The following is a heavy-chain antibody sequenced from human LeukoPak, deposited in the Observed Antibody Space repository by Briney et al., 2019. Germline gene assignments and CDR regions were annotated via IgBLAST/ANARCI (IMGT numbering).Heavy chain of an antibody. Sequence: GGSLRLSCAASGFTFSSYEMNWVRQAPGKGLEWVSGINWNGGSTGYADSVKGRFTISRDNAKNSLYLQMNSLRAEDTALYYCARDRAAGGFDYWGQGTLVTVSS. V-gene: IGHV3-20*04. CDR1: GFTFSSYE. D-gene: IGHD6-13*01. CDR3: ARDRAAGGFDY. CDR2: INWNGGST. J-gene: IGHJ4*02.